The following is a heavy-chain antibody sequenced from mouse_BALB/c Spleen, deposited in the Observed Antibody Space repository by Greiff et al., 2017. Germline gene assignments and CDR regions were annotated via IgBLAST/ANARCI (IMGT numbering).Heavy chain of an antibody. V-gene: IGHV7-3*02. CDR3: ARDAGSILYYYAMDY. CDR1: GFTFTDYY. Sequence: EVQLVESGGGLVQPGGSLRLSCATSGFTFTDYYMSWVRQPPGKALEWLGFIRNKANGYTTEYSASVKGRFTISRDNSQSILYLQMNTLRAEDSATYYCARDAGSILYYYAMDYWGQGTSVTVSS. CDR2: IRNKANGYTT. J-gene: IGHJ4*01. D-gene: IGHD1-1*01.